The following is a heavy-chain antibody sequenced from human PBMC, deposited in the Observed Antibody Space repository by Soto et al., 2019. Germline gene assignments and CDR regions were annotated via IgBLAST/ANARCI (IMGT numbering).Heavy chain of an antibody. J-gene: IGHJ4*02. D-gene: IGHD2-15*01. CDR3: AHRPSYCSGGSCYSGFDY. CDR1: GFSLSTSGVG. Sequence: QITLKESGPTLVKPTQTLTLTCTFSGFSLSTSGVGVGWMRQPPGKALEWLALIYWDDDKRYSPSLKSRLTITQDNSKNQVVLTMTNMDPVDTATYYCAHRPSYCSGGSCYSGFDYWGQGTLVTVSS. CDR2: IYWDDDK. V-gene: IGHV2-5*02.